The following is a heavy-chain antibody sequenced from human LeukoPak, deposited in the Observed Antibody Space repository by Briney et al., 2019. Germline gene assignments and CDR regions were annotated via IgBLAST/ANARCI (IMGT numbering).Heavy chain of an antibody. CDR1: GYTFTSYA. V-gene: IGHV1-18*01. CDR3: ARLMVRGVVREDY. J-gene: IGHJ4*02. CDR2: ISAYNGNT. Sequence: GASVKVSCKASGYTFTSYAMHWVRQAPGQGLEWMGWISAYNGNTDLAQKFQGRVTMTTDKSTSTASMELKSLRSDDTALYYCARLMVRGVVREDYWGQGTLVTVSS. D-gene: IGHD3-10*01.